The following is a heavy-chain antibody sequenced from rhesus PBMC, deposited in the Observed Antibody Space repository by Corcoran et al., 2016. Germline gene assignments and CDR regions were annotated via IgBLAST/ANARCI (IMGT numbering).Heavy chain of an antibody. CDR1: GYTFTSYY. CDR3: NDEIGGSKYKSMEF. Sequence: QVQLVQSGAEVKKPGASVKLSCKASGYTFTSYYLKWVRQAPGQVLVWIRRNNTNNGKKGYTKKFPGQVTKTRETSPSKALKEVRSRGIGETAVYYCNDEIGGSKYKSMEFWGPGVLGTVSS. CDR2: NNTNNGKK. J-gene: IGHJ5-2*01. D-gene: IGHD1-14*01. V-gene: IGHV1S9*01.